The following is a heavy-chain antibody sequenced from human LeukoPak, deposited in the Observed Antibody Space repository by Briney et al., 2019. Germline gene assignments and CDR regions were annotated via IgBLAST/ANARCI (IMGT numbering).Heavy chain of an antibody. CDR2: ISAGAGVI. D-gene: IGHD3-9*01. CDR3: ARVRTTDTLTGYKQELDY. V-gene: IGHV3-48*03. Sequence: QPGGSLRLSCAAPGFTFSDYEMNSVRQAPEKGLEWVSYISAGAGVILYADSVKGRFSITRDNAKNSLFLQMNSLRAEDTAVYYCARVRTTDTLTGYKQELDYWGRGTLVTVSS. J-gene: IGHJ4*02. CDR1: GFTFSDYE.